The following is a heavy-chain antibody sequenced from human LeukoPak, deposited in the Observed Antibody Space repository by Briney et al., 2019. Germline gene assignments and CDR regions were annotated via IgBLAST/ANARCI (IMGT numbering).Heavy chain of an antibody. J-gene: IGHJ3*02. CDR2: TSYDGSYK. D-gene: IGHD6-6*01. V-gene: IGHV3-30*04. CDR1: GFTFSNYA. Sequence: GRSLRLSCTASGFTFSNYAMHWVRQAPGKGPEWVAFTSYDGSYKYYADSVKGRFTISRDNSKSTLYLQMSSLRPDDTAVYSCARDVHDTSSKPGWPFDIWGQGTVVTVSS. CDR3: ARDVHDTSSKPGWPFDI.